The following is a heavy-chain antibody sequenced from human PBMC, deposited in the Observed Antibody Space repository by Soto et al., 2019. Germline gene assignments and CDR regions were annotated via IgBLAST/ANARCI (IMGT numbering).Heavy chain of an antibody. CDR2: IKQDGSEK. CDR1: GFTFSSYW. J-gene: IGHJ5*02. Sequence: PGGSLRLSCGASGFTFSSYWMSWVRQAPGKGLEWVANIKQDGSEKYYVDSVKGRFTISRDNAKNSLYLQMNSLRDEDTAVYYCARGVKTGWFDPWGQGTLVTVSS. CDR3: ARGVKTGWFDP. V-gene: IGHV3-7*01. D-gene: IGHD2-21*01.